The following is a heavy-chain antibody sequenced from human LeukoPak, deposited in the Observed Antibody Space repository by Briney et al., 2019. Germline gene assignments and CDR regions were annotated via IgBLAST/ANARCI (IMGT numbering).Heavy chain of an antibody. CDR3: TTDPVSLYRPLLGVDY. CDR2: IKSKTDGGTT. J-gene: IGHJ4*02. CDR1: GFTFSNAW. Sequence: GGSLRLSCAASGFTFSNAWMSWVRQAPGKGLEWVGRIKSKTDGGTTDYAAPVKSRFTISRDDSKNTLYLQMNSLKTEDTAVYYCTTDPVSLYRPLLGVDYWGQGTLVTVSS. V-gene: IGHV3-15*01. D-gene: IGHD3-16*01.